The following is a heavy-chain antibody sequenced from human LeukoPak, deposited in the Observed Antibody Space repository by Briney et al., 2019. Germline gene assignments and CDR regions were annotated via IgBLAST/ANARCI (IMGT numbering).Heavy chain of an antibody. J-gene: IGHJ5*02. CDR3: AKDLVGVEKILPMRKFYYDSSGYQP. V-gene: IGHV3-23*01. Sequence: GGSLRLSCAASGFTFSSYAMSRVRQAPGKGLEWVSAISGSGGSTYYADSVKGRFTISRDNSKNTLYLQMNSLRAEDTAVYYCAKDLVGVEKILPMRKFYYDSSGYQPWGQGTLVTVSS. CDR2: ISGSGGST. D-gene: IGHD3-22*01. CDR1: GFTFSSYA.